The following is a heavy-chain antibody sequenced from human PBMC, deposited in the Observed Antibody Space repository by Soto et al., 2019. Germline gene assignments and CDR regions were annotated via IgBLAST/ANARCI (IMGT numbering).Heavy chain of an antibody. CDR2: IYYSGST. CDR1: NGSISNYY. Sequence: SETLSLTCTVSNGSISNYYWSWIRQPPGKGLEWIGYIYYSGSTNYNPSLRSRVTISVDTSKNQFSLKLSSVTAGDTSMYYCARVVYGSATYSYYYYMDVWGKGTTVTVSS. CDR3: ARVVYGSATYSYYYYMDV. V-gene: IGHV4-59*01. J-gene: IGHJ6*03. D-gene: IGHD3-10*01.